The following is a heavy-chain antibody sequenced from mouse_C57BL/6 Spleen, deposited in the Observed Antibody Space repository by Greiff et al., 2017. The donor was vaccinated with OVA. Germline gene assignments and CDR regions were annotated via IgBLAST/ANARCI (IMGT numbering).Heavy chain of an antibody. D-gene: IGHD1-1*01. Sequence: EVMLVESEGGLVQPGSSMKLSCTASGFTFSDYYMAWVRQVPEKGLEWVANINYDGSSTYYLDSLKSRFIISRDTAKNILYLQMSSLKSEDTATYYCAREGNSYYYGSSYVFFAYWGQGTLVTVSA. CDR3: AREGNSYYYGSSYVFFAY. CDR2: INYDGSST. CDR1: GFTFSDYY. V-gene: IGHV5-16*01. J-gene: IGHJ3*01.